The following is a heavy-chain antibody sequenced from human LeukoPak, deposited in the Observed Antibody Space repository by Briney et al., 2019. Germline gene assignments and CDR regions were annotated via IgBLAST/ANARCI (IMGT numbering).Heavy chain of an antibody. CDR3: AGRDIYGYRPGFDY. Sequence: ASVKVSCKVSGYTLTELSMHWVRQAPGKGLEWMGGFDPEDGETIYAQKFQGRVTMTEDTSTDTAYMELSSLRSEDTAVYYCAGRDIYGYRPGFDYWGQGTLVTVSS. CDR2: FDPEDGET. J-gene: IGHJ4*02. V-gene: IGHV1-24*01. D-gene: IGHD5-18*01. CDR1: GYTLTELS.